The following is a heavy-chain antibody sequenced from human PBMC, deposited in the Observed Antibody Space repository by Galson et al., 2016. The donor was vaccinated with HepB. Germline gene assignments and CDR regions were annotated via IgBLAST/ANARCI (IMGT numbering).Heavy chain of an antibody. Sequence: LSLTCTVSGGSISSRTSFWAWIRQPPGKGLEWLGNIYYGGTTDYNPSLKSRVTMSVDTSKNQFSLRLTSVTAADTALYYCVRPTAGQIDYWGRGTLVTVSS. V-gene: IGHV4-39*01. CDR1: GGSISSRTSF. CDR2: IYYGGTT. CDR3: VRPTAGQIDY. D-gene: IGHD2-21*02. J-gene: IGHJ4*02.